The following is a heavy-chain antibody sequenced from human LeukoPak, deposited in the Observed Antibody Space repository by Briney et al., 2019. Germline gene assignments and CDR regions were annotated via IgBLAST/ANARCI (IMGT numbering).Heavy chain of an antibody. Sequence: ASVKVSCKASGYTFTGYYMHWVRQAPGQGLEWMGWISAYNGNTNYAQKLQGRVTMTTDTSTSTAYMELRSLRSDDTAVYYCARGGYYYGSGNQDDFDYWGQGTLVTVSS. CDR2: ISAYNGNT. J-gene: IGHJ4*02. CDR3: ARGGYYYGSGNQDDFDY. CDR1: GYTFTGYY. D-gene: IGHD3-10*01. V-gene: IGHV1-18*04.